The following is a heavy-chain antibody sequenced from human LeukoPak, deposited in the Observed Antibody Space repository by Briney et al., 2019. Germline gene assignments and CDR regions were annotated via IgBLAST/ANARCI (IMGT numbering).Heavy chain of an antibody. CDR3: ARGAVYSYGHIDY. CDR1: GYTFTSHD. CDR2: MNPNSGNT. Sequence: ASVKVSCKASGYTFTSHDINWVRQATGQGLEWMGWMNPNSGNTGYAQKFQGRVTMTRNTSISTAYMELSSLRSDDTAVYYCARGAVYSYGHIDYWGQGTLVTVSS. V-gene: IGHV1-8*01. J-gene: IGHJ4*02. D-gene: IGHD5-18*01.